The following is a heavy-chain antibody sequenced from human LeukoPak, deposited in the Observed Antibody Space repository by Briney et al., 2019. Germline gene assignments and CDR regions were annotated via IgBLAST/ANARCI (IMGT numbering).Heavy chain of an antibody. CDR3: ARDGVWAFGVVDY. CDR1: GFIFSTYS. V-gene: IGHV3-48*01. Sequence: GSLRLSCAASGFIFSTYSMNWVRQAPGKGLEWVSYISSSSSTIYYADSVKGRFTISRDNAKNSLYLQMNSLRAEDTAVYYCARDGVWAFGVVDYWGQGTLVTVSS. CDR2: ISSSSSTI. D-gene: IGHD3-3*01. J-gene: IGHJ4*02.